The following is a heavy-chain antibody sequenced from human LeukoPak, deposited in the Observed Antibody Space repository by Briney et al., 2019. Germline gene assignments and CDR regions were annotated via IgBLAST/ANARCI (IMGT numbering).Heavy chain of an antibody. Sequence: VASVKVSCKASGYIFTDYTINWVRQPPGQGLEWMGYINTNTGNPTYVQGFTGRFFFSLDTSASTAHLQISSLKAEDSGPSYCARRRYSSTLDYYGMDVWGQGTTVTVS. CDR3: ARRRYSSTLDYYGMDV. CDR2: INTNTGNP. D-gene: IGHD6-13*01. CDR1: GYIFTDYT. J-gene: IGHJ6*02. V-gene: IGHV7-4-1*02.